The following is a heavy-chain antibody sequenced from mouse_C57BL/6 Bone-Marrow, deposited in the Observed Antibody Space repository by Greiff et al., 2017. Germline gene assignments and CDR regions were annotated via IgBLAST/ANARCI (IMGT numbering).Heavy chain of an antibody. V-gene: IGHV5-4*01. Sequence: EVQVVESGGGLVKPRGSLKLSCAASGFTFSSYAMSWVRQTPEKRLEWVATISDGGSYTYYPDNVKGRFTISRDNAKNNLYLQMSHLKSEDTAMYYCARDQPRGYAMDYWGQGTSVTVSS. CDR2: ISDGGSYT. CDR1: GFTFSSYA. J-gene: IGHJ4*01. CDR3: ARDQPRGYAMDY.